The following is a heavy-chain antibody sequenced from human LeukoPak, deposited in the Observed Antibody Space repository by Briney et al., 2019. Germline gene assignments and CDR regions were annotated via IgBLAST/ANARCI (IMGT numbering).Heavy chain of an antibody. CDR1: EYTFISYV. V-gene: IGHV1-3*03. J-gene: IGHJ4*02. D-gene: IGHD5-18*01. CDR3: ARGYSYGHEVFDY. CDR2: INADNGNT. Sequence: ASVKVSCRASEYTFISYVMHWVRQAPGQRLEWMGWINADNGNTKYSQEFQGRVTITRDTSASTAYMELSSLRSEDMAVYYCARGYSYGHEVFDYWGQGTLVTVSS.